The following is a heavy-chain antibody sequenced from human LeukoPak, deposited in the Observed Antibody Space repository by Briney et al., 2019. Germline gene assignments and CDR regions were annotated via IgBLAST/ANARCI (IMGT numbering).Heavy chain of an antibody. D-gene: IGHD2-15*01. Sequence: PGGSLRLSCAASGFTFSSYAMSWVRQAPGKGLEWVAFIRYDGTNKYYADSVKGRFTISRDNSKNTLYLQMNSLRAEDTAVYYCAKVVDNLDYWGQGTLVIVSS. CDR3: AKVVDNLDY. CDR2: IRYDGTNK. CDR1: GFTFSSYA. V-gene: IGHV3-30*02. J-gene: IGHJ4*02.